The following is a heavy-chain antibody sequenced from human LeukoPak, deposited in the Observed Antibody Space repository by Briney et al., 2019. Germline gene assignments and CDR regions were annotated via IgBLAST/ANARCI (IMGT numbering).Heavy chain of an antibody. J-gene: IGHJ4*02. D-gene: IGHD6-13*01. V-gene: IGHV3-74*01. CDR3: ARRSAAKSAFDY. CDR2: IKFDGSGT. Sequence: GGSLRLSCVASGINFSSYWMYWVRQVPGKGLVCISRIKFDGSGTTYADSVQGRFTVSRDNAKSTLYLQMNSLRVEDTAVYYCARRSAAKSAFDYWGQGTVVSVSS. CDR1: GINFSSYW.